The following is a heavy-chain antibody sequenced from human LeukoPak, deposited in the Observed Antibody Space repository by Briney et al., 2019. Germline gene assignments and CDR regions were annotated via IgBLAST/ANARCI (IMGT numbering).Heavy chain of an antibody. CDR2: ISSSGSTI. J-gene: IGHJ6*04. V-gene: IGHV3-48*04. Sequence: GGSLRLSCAASGFTYSSYRMNWVRQAPGKGLEWVSYISSSGSTIYYADSVKGRFTISRDNAKNSLYLQMNSLRAEDTAVYYCAELGITMIGGVWGKGTTVTISS. CDR3: AELGITMIGGV. CDR1: GFTYSSYR. D-gene: IGHD3-10*02.